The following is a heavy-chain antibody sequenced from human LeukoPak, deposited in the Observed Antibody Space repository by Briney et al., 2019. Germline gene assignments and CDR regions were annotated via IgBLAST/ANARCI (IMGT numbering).Heavy chain of an antibody. V-gene: IGHV4-59*11. CDR2: IYYSGCT. CDR3: ARGRCPDI. Sequence: SETLSLTCTVSGGSISSHYWSWIRQPPGKGLEWIGYIYYSGCTNYNPSLKSRVTISVDTSKNQFSLKLSSVTAADTAVYYCARGRCPDIWGQGTMVTVSS. D-gene: IGHD4/OR15-4a*01. CDR1: GGSISSHY. J-gene: IGHJ3*02.